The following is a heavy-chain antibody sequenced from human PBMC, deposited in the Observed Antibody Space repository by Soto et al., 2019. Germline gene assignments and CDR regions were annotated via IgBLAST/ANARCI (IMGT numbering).Heavy chain of an antibody. Sequence: QVQLVQSGAEVKKPGASVKVSCKASGYTFTTYPIHWVRQAPGQGLEWMGWINPGNGDRDYLQKFQGRVTVTRDTSASTVYMELRSLTSEDTAVYYCARKDYYRSGIYYFDCWGQGTLVTVSS. D-gene: IGHD3-10*01. CDR1: GYTFTTYP. V-gene: IGHV1-3*01. CDR3: ARKDYYRSGIYYFDC. CDR2: INPGNGDR. J-gene: IGHJ4*02.